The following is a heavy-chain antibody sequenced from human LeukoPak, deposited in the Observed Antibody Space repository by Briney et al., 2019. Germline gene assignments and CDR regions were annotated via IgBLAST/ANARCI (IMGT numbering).Heavy chain of an antibody. D-gene: IGHD3-22*01. CDR3: ARVDSMSPGPLVFDY. CDR2: IIPIFGTA. J-gene: IGHJ4*02. Sequence: ASVKVSCKASGGTFSSYAISWVRQAPGQGLEWMGGIIPIFGTANYAQKFQGRVTITADESTSTAYMELSSLRSEDTAVYYCARVDSMSPGPLVFDYWGQGTLVTVSS. V-gene: IGHV1-69*13. CDR1: GGTFSSYA.